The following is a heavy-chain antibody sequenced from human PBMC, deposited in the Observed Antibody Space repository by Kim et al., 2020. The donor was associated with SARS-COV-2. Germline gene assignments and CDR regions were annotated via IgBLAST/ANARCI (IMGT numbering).Heavy chain of an antibody. CDR3: AKSMVRGVIISWFDP. V-gene: IGHV3-23*01. J-gene: IGHJ5*02. CDR2: ISGSGGST. CDR1: GFTFSSYA. Sequence: GGSPRLSCAASGFTFSSYAMSWVRQAPGKGLEWVSAISGSGGSTYYADSVKGRFTISRDNSKNTLYLQMNSLRAEDTAVYYCAKSMVRGVIISWFDPWGQGTLVTVSS. D-gene: IGHD3-10*01.